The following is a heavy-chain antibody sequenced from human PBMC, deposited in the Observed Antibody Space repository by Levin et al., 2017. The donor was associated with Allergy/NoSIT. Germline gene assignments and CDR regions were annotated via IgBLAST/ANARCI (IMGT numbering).Heavy chain of an antibody. J-gene: IGHJ5*02. CDR1: GYTFTSYG. D-gene: IGHD2-8*02. CDR3: AREGYCTGGVCSHSWFDP. Sequence: GESLKISCKASGYTFTSYGISWVRQAPGQGLEWMGWISAYNGNTNYAQKLQGRVTMTTDTSTSTAYMELRSLRSDDTAVYYCAREGYCTGGVCSHSWFDPWGQGTLVTVSS. CDR2: ISAYNGNT. V-gene: IGHV1-18*01.